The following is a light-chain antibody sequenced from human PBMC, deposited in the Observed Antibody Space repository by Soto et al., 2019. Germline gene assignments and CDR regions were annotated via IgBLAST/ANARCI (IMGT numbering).Light chain of an antibody. V-gene: IGKV3-15*01. J-gene: IGKJ1*01. Sequence: EIVMTHSPATLSVSPGERATLSCRASQSVSSNLAWYQQKPGQAPRLLIYGASTRATGIPARFSGSGSGTEFTLTISSLQPEDVATYYCQKYNSAPLTFGQGTKVDIK. CDR1: QSVSSN. CDR2: GAS. CDR3: QKYNSAPLT.